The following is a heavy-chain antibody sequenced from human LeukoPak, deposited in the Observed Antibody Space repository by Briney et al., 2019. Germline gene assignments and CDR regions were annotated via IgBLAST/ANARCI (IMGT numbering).Heavy chain of an antibody. D-gene: IGHD3-22*01. CDR3: ARTYYYDSTGYLFYYYGMDV. CDR2: ISYDGSNK. CDR1: GFTFSNYA. V-gene: IGHV3-30-3*01. Sequence: PGRSLRLSCAASGFTFSNYAMHWVRQAPGKGLEWVAVISYDGSNKYYADSVKGRFTISRDNSKNTLYLQMNSLRAEDTAVYYCARTYYYDSTGYLFYYYGMDVWGQGTTVTVSS. J-gene: IGHJ6*02.